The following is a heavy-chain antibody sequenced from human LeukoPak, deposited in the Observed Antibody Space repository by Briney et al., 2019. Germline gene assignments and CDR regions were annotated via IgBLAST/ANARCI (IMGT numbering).Heavy chain of an antibody. CDR1: GFSFGSYG. CDR3: ARRFGELLLPDLYYYYYMDV. V-gene: IGHV3-30*02. CDR2: IRYDGSNK. Sequence: PGGSLRLSCAASGFSFGSYGMHWVRQAPGKGLEWVAFIRYDGSNKYYADSVKGRFTISRDNSKNTLYLQMNSLRAEDTAVYYCARRFGELLLPDLYYYYYMDVWGKGTTVTISS. J-gene: IGHJ6*03. D-gene: IGHD3-10*01.